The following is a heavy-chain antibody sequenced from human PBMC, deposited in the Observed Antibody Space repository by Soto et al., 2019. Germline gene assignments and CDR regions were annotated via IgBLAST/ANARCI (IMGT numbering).Heavy chain of an antibody. CDR3: ARVVVVPAATTNSYYYYGMDV. J-gene: IGHJ6*02. D-gene: IGHD2-2*01. Sequence: SETLSLTCTVSGGSISSYYWSWIRQPPGKGLEWIGYIYYSGSTNYNPSLKSRVTISVDTSKNQFSLKLSSVTAADTAVYYCARVVVVPAATTNSYYYYGMDVWGQGTTVTVSS. CDR1: GGSISSYY. V-gene: IGHV4-59*08. CDR2: IYYSGST.